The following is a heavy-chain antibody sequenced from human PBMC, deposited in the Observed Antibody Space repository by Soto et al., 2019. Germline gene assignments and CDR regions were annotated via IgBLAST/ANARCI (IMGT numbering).Heavy chain of an antibody. J-gene: IGHJ3*02. CDR3: ARRERYCSGGSCYSGDAFDI. V-gene: IGHV5-10-1*01. CDR2: SDPSDSYT. CDR1: GYSFTSYW. Sequence: PGYSLKISCNGSGYSFTSYWISLVLQIPGRGLEWMGRSDPSDSYTNYGPSFQGHVTISADKSISTAYLQWSSLKASDTAMYYCARRERYCSGGSCYSGDAFDIWGQGTMVTVSS. D-gene: IGHD2-15*01.